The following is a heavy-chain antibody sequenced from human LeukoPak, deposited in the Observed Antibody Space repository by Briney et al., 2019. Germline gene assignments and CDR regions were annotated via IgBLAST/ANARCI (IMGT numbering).Heavy chain of an antibody. CDR2: IYHSGST. Sequence: PSETLSLTCAVSGGSISSGGYSWSWIRQPPGTGLEWIGYIYHSGSTYYNPSPKSRVTISVDRSKNQFSLKLSSVTAADTAVYYWARDYYGMDVWGKGTTVTVSS. CDR3: ARDYYGMDV. J-gene: IGHJ6*04. V-gene: IGHV4-30-2*01. CDR1: GGSISSGGYS.